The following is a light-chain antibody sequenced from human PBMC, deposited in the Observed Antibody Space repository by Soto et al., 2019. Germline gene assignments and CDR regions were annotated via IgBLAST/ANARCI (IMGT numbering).Light chain of an antibody. J-gene: IGLJ2*01. CDR3: SSYTSSSTLV. CDR2: DVS. CDR1: SSDVGGYNY. V-gene: IGLV2-14*01. Sequence: QSALTQSASVSGSPGQSITISCTGTSSDVGGYNYVSWYQQHPGIAPKLMIYDVSNRPSGVSNRFSGSKSGNTASLTISGLQAEDEADYYCSSYTSSSTLVFGGGTKLTVL.